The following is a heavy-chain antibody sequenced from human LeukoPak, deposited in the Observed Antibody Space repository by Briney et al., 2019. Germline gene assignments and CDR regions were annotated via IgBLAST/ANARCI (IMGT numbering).Heavy chain of an antibody. CDR2: IYYSGST. CDR1: GGSISSYY. CDR3: ARGPRYYGSD. J-gene: IGHJ4*02. V-gene: IGHV4-59*01. D-gene: IGHD3-10*01. Sequence: SETLSLTCTVSGGSISSYYWSWIRQPPGKGLEWIGYIYYSGSTNYNPSLKSRVTISVDTSKNQFSLKLSSVTAADTAVYCCARGPRYYGSDWGQGTLVTVSS.